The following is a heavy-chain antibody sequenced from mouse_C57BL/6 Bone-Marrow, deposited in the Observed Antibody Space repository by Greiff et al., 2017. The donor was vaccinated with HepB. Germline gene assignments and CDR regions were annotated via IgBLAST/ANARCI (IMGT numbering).Heavy chain of an antibody. V-gene: IGHV1-55*01. CDR1: GYTFTSYW. CDR2: IYPGSGST. Sequence: QVQLQQPGAELVKPGASVKMSCKASGYTFTSYWITWVKQRPGQGLEWIGDIYPGSGSTNYNEKFKSKATLTVDTSSSTAYMQLSSLTSEDSAVYYWARRGIYDRYFDYWGQGTTLTVSS. J-gene: IGHJ2*01. D-gene: IGHD2-3*01. CDR3: ARRGIYDRYFDY.